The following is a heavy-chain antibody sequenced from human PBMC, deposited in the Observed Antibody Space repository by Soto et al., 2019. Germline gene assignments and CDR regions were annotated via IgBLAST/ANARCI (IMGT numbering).Heavy chain of an antibody. Sequence: GGALGLCCAASGFTFDDYTMHWVRQAPGKGLEWVSLISWDGGSTYYADSVKGRFTISRDNSKNSLYLQMNSLRTEDTALYYCAKDLNDDFWSGQRYGMDVWGQGTTVTVSS. J-gene: IGHJ6*02. CDR2: ISWDGGST. D-gene: IGHD3-3*01. V-gene: IGHV3-43*01. CDR3: AKDLNDDFWSGQRYGMDV. CDR1: GFTFDDYT.